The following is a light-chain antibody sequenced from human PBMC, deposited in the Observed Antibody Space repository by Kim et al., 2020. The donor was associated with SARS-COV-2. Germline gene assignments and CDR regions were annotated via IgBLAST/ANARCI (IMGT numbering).Light chain of an antibody. CDR1: QSISAN. CDR3: QQYYDWPPKYT. Sequence: EIVMTQSPGTLSVSPGERVTLSCRASQSISANLAWYQQRAGQAPRLLIYGATTRATGVPTRFSGSGSETEFTLTISSLQSGDFATYYCQQYYDWPPKYTFGQGTKLEI. V-gene: IGKV3-15*01. CDR2: GAT. J-gene: IGKJ2*01.